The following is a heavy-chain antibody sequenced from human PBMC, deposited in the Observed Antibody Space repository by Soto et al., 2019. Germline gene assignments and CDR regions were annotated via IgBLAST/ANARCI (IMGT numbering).Heavy chain of an antibody. J-gene: IGHJ5*02. Sequence: QVQLQQWGAGLLKPSETLSLTCAVYGGSFSGYYWSWIRQPPGKGLEWIGEINHSGSTNYNPSLESRVTMSVATVTTQFSLNLSSVTAADTAVSSGARTRHSRFGELFSWFDPGGQGTLVTVSS. CDR2: INHSGST. V-gene: IGHV4-34*01. CDR3: ARTRHSRFGELFSWFDP. CDR1: GGSFSGYY. D-gene: IGHD3-10*01.